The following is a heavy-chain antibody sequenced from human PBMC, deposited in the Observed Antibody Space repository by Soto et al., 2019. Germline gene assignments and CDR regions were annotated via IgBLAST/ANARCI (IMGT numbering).Heavy chain of an antibody. CDR1: GGTIRSSNYY. CDR3: SRRAPEGFDP. J-gene: IGHJ5*02. V-gene: IGHV4-39*02. CDR2: IDYSGST. Sequence: SETLSLTCTVSGGTIRSSNYYWAWIRQPPGKGLEWIGSIDYSGSTYYNPSLKSRVTISVDTSKNRSSLKLGSVTAADTALYYCSRRAPEGFDPWGQGTLVTVSS.